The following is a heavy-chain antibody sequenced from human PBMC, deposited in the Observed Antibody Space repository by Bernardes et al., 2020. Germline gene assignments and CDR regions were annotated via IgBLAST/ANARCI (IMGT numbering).Heavy chain of an antibody. CDR2: ICYDGSNK. D-gene: IGHD3-16*02. J-gene: IGHJ4*02. V-gene: IGHV3-33*01. CDR3: ARGHYDYIWGSYQGNYYFDY. Sequence: GGSLRLSCAASGFTFSSYGMHWVRQAPGKGLEWVAVICYDGSNKYYADSVKGRFTISRDNSKNTLYLQMNSLRAEDTAVYYCARGHYDYIWGSYQGNYYFDYWGQGTLVTVSS. CDR1: GFTFSSYG.